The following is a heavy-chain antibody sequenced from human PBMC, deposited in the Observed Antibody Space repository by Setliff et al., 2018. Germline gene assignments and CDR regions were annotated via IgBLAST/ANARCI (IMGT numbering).Heavy chain of an antibody. J-gene: IGHJ3*02. CDR1: GFTFSSYN. D-gene: IGHD6-19*01. CDR3: ARLYHSSGWHKEAFDI. CDR2: INSRSSTI. V-gene: IGHV3-48*01. Sequence: GGSLRLSCAASGFTFSSYNMDWVRQAPGKGLEWVSYINSRSSTIFYADSVKGRFTISRDNAKNSLYLQMNGLRAEDAALYYCARLYHSSGWHKEAFDIWGHGTMVTVSS.